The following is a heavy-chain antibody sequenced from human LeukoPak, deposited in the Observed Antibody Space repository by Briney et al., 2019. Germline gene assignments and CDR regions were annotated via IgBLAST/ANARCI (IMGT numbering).Heavy chain of an antibody. CDR1: GGSITSSSYT. Sequence: PSETLSLTCTVSGGSITSSSYTWGWIRQPPGKGLEWFGTINYSGTTYYNPSLKSRVTISVDTSKNQFSLKLNSVTAADTAVYYCARLPTGFPNWFDPWGRGTLVTVSS. J-gene: IGHJ5*02. D-gene: IGHD7-27*01. CDR3: ARLPTGFPNWFDP. V-gene: IGHV4-39*01. CDR2: INYSGTT.